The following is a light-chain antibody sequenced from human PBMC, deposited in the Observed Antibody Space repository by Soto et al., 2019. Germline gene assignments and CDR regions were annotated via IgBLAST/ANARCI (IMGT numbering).Light chain of an antibody. CDR2: RNS. CDR3: DGWDYSLGSPDV. J-gene: IGLJ7*01. V-gene: IGLV1-47*01. Sequence: QSVLTQPPSASGNPGQTVTISCSGSSSNIGINYVYWYQQLPGTAPTLLIYRNSQRPSGIPDRVSGSKSGTAASLAISGLRSEDEDEYDYDGWDYSLGSPDVFGAGTQLTVL. CDR1: SSNIGINY.